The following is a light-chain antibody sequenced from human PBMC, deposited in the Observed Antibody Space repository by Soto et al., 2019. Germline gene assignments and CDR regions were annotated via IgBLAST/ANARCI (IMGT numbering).Light chain of an antibody. V-gene: IGKV3-15*01. CDR3: QQYINWLT. Sequence: EIVLTQSPATLSLSPVERATLSCRASQSVSSNLAWYQQKPGQAPRLLFYDASTRATGIPARFSGSGSGTEFTLTISSLQSEDFAVYYCQQYINWLTFGQGTKVDI. J-gene: IGKJ1*01. CDR2: DAS. CDR1: QSVSSN.